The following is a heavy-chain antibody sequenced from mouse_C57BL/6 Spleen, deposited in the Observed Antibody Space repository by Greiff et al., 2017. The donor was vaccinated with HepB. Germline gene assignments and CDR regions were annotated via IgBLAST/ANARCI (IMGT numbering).Heavy chain of an antibody. Sequence: DVKLVESEGGLVQPGSSMKLSCTASGFTFSDYYMAWVRQVPEKGLEWVANINYDGSSTYYLDSLKSRFIISRDNAKNILYLQMSSLKSEDTATYYCARVITTVIRDWYYAMDYWGQGTSVTVSS. J-gene: IGHJ4*01. CDR1: GFTFSDYY. V-gene: IGHV5-16*01. D-gene: IGHD1-1*01. CDR3: ARVITTVIRDWYYAMDY. CDR2: INYDGSST.